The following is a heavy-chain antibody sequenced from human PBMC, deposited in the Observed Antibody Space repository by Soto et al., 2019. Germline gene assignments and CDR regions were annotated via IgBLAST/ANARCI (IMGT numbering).Heavy chain of an antibody. J-gene: IGHJ4*02. V-gene: IGHV3-30*18. CDR2: ISYDGSNK. CDR3: AKDRYSRGHIDY. D-gene: IGHD6-19*01. Sequence: QVQLVESGGGVVQPGRSLRLSCAASGFTFSSYGMHWVRQAPGKGLEWVAVISYDGSNKYYADSVKGRFTISRDNSKNTLYLQMNSLRAEDTAVYYCAKDRYSRGHIDYWGQGTLVTVSS. CDR1: GFTFSSYG.